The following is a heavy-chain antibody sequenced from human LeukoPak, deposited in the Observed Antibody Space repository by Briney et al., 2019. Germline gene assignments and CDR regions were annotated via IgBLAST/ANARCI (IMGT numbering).Heavy chain of an antibody. V-gene: IGHV1-2*02. Sequence: ASVKVSCKASGYTFTGYYVHWVRQAPGQGLERMGWINPNSGGTNYAQKFQGRVTMTRDTSISTAYMELSRLRSDDTAVYYCARVEKEQQLVRRGQFGYWGQGTLVTVSS. J-gene: IGHJ4*02. CDR2: INPNSGGT. D-gene: IGHD6-13*01. CDR1: GYTFTGYY. CDR3: ARVEKEQQLVRRGQFGY.